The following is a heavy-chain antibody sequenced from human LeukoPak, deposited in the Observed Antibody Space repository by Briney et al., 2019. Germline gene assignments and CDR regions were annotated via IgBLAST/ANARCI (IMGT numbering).Heavy chain of an antibody. CDR3: ARRSPYYDFWSGYPRGYYFDY. D-gene: IGHD3-3*01. Sequence: SQTLSLTCTVSGGSLSSGDYYWSWIRQPPGKGLEWIGYIYYSGSTYYNPSLKSRVTISVDTSKNQFSLKLSFVTAADTAVYYCARRSPYYDFWSGYPRGYYFDYWGQGTLVTVSS. CDR2: IYYSGST. CDR1: GGSLSSGDYY. V-gene: IGHV4-30-4*01. J-gene: IGHJ4*02.